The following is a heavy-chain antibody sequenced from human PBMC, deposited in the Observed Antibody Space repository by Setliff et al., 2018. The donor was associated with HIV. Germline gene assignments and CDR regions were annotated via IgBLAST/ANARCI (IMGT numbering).Heavy chain of an antibody. V-gene: IGHV4-4*09. Sequence: SETLSLTCTVSGGSMNSYYWSWIRQPPGKGLEWIGYIYTSGSTKYNPSLKSRVTILVDPSKNQFSLRLSSVTAADTAVYYCARRSDFWSEDAFDIWGQGTMVTVSS. CDR1: GGSMNSYY. CDR3: ARRSDFWSEDAFDI. D-gene: IGHD3-3*01. CDR2: IYTSGST. J-gene: IGHJ3*02.